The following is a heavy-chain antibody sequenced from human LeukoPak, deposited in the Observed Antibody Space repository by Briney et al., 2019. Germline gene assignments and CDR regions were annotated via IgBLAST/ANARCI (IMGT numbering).Heavy chain of an antibody. Sequence: GRSLRLSCAASGFTFSSYGMHWVRQAPGKGPEWVAVISYDGSNKYYADSVKGRLTISRDNSKNTLYLQMNSLRAEDTAVYYCAKVDSSGWYPNWGQGTLVTVSS. V-gene: IGHV3-30*18. J-gene: IGHJ4*02. CDR2: ISYDGSNK. D-gene: IGHD6-19*01. CDR3: AKVDSSGWYPN. CDR1: GFTFSSYG.